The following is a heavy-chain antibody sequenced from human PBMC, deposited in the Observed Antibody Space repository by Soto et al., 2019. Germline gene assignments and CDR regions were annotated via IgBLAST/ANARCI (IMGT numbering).Heavy chain of an antibody. CDR2: ISAHNGNT. Sequence: QVPLVQSGAEVKKPGASVKVSCKASGYTFTSYGITWVRQAPGQGLEWMGWISAHNGNTDYAQKLQGRVIVTRDTSTSTAYMELRSLISDDMAVYYCARGRYGDYWGQGALVTVSS. CDR3: ARGRYGDY. D-gene: IGHD1-1*01. CDR1: GYTFTSYG. V-gene: IGHV1-18*03. J-gene: IGHJ4*02.